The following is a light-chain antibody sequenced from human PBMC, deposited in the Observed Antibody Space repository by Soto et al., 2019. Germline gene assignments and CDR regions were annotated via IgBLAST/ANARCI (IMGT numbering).Light chain of an antibody. CDR2: LAS. Sequence: EIVMTQSPATLSVTPGERATLSCRASQSVSNNLAWYQQKPGQAPRLLIYLASTRATGIPARFSGSGSGTEFTLTISSLQSEDFAVYYCQQYNNRPPTTFGQGTRLENK. J-gene: IGKJ5*01. V-gene: IGKV3D-15*01. CDR3: QQYNNRPPTT. CDR1: QSVSNN.